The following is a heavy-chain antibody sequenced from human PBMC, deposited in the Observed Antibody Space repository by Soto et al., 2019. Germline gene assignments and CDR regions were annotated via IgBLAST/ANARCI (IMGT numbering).Heavy chain of an antibody. CDR3: ARDLYDFWSGYSAATFDP. Sequence: QVQVVQSGAEVKKPGASVNVSCKASGYTFTSYGISWVRQAPGQGLDWIGWISTYNGNTNYAHKLQGRVTMTTDTSTSTAYMDLRSLRADDKAVYYCARDLYDFWSGYSAATFDPWGQGTLVTVSS. J-gene: IGHJ5*02. D-gene: IGHD3-3*01. V-gene: IGHV1-18*01. CDR2: ISTYNGNT. CDR1: GYTFTSYG.